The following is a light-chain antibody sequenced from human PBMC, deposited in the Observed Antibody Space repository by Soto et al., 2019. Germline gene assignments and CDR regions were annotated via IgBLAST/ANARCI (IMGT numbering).Light chain of an antibody. Sequence: QSVLTQPPSVSGAPGQRVTISCNGSRSNIGAGYDVHWYQQLPGTAPKLLIYGNSNRPSGVPDRFSGSKSGTSAFLAITGLQAEDEADYYCQSYDSSLSGYVVFGGGTKVTVL. CDR1: RSNIGAGYD. CDR2: GNS. CDR3: QSYDSSLSGYVV. V-gene: IGLV1-40*01. J-gene: IGLJ2*01.